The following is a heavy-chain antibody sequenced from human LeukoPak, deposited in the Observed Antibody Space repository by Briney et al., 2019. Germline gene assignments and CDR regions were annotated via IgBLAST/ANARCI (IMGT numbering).Heavy chain of an antibody. V-gene: IGHV3-20*04. D-gene: IGHD4-11*01. CDR2: INRSAGRT. CDR3: ARDPSPSTTVTTLRYFDY. Sequence: GGSLRLSCAASGFTFDDYGMSWVRQAPGKGLEWVSNINRSAGRTGYADSVKGRFTISRDNAKNSPYLQMNSLRAEDTAVCYCARDPSPSTTVTTLRYFDYWGQGTLVTVSS. J-gene: IGHJ4*02. CDR1: GFTFDDYG.